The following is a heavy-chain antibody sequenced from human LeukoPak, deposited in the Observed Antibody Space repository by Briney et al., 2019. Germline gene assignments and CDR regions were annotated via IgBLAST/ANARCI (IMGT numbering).Heavy chain of an antibody. CDR1: GFTFSTYS. D-gene: IGHD1-1*01. Sequence: GSLSLSCAASGFTFSTYSMGWVRQAPGKGLEWVSVINNYGGSTFYADSVKGRFTISRDNSKNTLYLQMNSLRAEDTAVYYCARYWNDRYFDYWGQGTLVTVSS. J-gene: IGHJ4*02. CDR2: INNYGGST. CDR3: ARYWNDRYFDY. V-gene: IGHV3-23*01.